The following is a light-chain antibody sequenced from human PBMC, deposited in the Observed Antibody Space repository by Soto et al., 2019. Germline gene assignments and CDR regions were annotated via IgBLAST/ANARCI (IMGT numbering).Light chain of an antibody. Sequence: EIVLTQSPGTLSLSPGERVTLSCRASQSVSSNFLAWFQQKPGQAPRLLMYGTSSMATGIPDRFSGSGSGTDFTLTISRVEPEDFAVYYCQQYGSSPYTFGQGTKLEIK. J-gene: IGKJ2*01. V-gene: IGKV3-20*01. CDR3: QQYGSSPYT. CDR2: GTS. CDR1: QSVSSNF.